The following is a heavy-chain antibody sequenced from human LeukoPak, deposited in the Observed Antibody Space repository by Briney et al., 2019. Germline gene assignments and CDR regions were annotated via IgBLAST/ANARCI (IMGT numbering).Heavy chain of an antibody. V-gene: IGHV3-21*01. D-gene: IGHD3-22*01. Sequence: GGSLRLSCAASGFTFSSYSMNWVRQAPGKGLEWVSSISSSSSYIYYADSVKGRFTISRDNSKNSLYLQMNSLRAEDTAVYYCARVWRDYYYENSRGYYGMDVLGQGATVTGSS. CDR3: ARVWRDYYYENSRGYYGMDV. CDR2: ISSSSSYI. J-gene: IGHJ6*01. CDR1: GFTFSSYS.